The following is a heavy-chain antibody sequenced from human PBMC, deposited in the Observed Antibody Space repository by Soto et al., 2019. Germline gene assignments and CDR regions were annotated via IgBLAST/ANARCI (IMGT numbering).Heavy chain of an antibody. D-gene: IGHD6-6*01. CDR3: ARGRIAARPDFSGDVLTYFLYGMDV. CDR2: IIPIFSTT. J-gene: IGHJ6*02. Sequence: QVQLVQSGAEVKKPGSSVKVSCKASGDTFSSASISWVRQAPGQGREWMGGIIPIFSTTNYAQKFQGRVTITADESTSTAYMDLSSLRSDDTALYYCARGRIAARPDFSGDVLTYFLYGMDVWGQGTTVTVSS. CDR1: GDTFSSAS. V-gene: IGHV1-69*01.